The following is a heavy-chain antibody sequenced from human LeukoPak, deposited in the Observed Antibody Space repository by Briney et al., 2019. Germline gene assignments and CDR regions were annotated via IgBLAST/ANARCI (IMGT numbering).Heavy chain of an antibody. CDR3: AREPSGWGLDY. D-gene: IGHD6-19*01. Sequence: NPSETLSLTCAVYGGSFSGYYWSWIRQPPGKGLEWIREINHSGSTNYNPSLKSRVTISVDTSKNQFSLKLSSVTAADTAVYYCAREPSGWGLDYWGQGTLVTVSS. V-gene: IGHV4-34*01. CDR2: INHSGST. J-gene: IGHJ4*02. CDR1: GGSFSGYY.